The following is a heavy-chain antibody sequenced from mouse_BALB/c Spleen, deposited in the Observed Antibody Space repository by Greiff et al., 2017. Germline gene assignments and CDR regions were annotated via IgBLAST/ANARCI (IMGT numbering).Heavy chain of an antibody. V-gene: IGHV3-6*02. Sequence: EVQLQESGPGLVKPSQSLSLTCSVTGYSITSGYYWNWIRQFPGNKLEWMGYISYDGSNNYNPSLKNRISITRDTSKNQFFLKLNSVTTEDTATYYCAREQSQYYYAMDYWGQGTSVTVSS. J-gene: IGHJ4*01. CDR2: ISYDGSN. CDR3: AREQSQYYYAMDY. CDR1: GYSITSGYY.